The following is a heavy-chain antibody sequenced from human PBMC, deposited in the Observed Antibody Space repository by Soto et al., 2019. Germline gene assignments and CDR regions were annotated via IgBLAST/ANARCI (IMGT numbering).Heavy chain of an antibody. CDR3: AKDTYYDFWSGYYYYYGMDV. J-gene: IGHJ6*02. CDR2: ISYDGSSK. D-gene: IGHD3-3*01. CDR1: GFTFSTYG. Sequence: QVQLVESGGGVVQPGRSLRLSCAASGFTFSTYGMHWVRQAPGKGLEWVAVISYDGSSKYYADSVKGRFTISRDNSKNTLYLQMNSLRAEDTAVFYCAKDTYYDFWSGYYYYYGMDVWGQGTTVTVSS. V-gene: IGHV3-30*18.